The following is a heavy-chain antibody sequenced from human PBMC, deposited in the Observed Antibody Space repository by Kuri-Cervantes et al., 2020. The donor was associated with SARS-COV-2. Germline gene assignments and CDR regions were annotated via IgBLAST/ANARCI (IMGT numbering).Heavy chain of an antibody. Sequence: LVKPTETLTVTCTFSGFSLNTNGNRVSWIRQPPGKGLEWIGEINHSGSTNYNPSLKSRVTISVDTSKNQFSLKLSSVTAADTAVYYCARLSTVTDNYGMDVWGQGTTVTVSS. V-gene: IGHV4-34*01. CDR2: INHSGST. CDR3: ARLSTVTDNYGMDV. D-gene: IGHD4-17*01. J-gene: IGHJ6*02. CDR1: GFSLNTNGNR.